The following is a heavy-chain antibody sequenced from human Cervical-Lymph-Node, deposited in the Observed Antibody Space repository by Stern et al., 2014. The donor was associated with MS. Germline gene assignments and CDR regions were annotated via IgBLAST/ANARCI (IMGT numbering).Heavy chain of an antibody. V-gene: IGHV1-69*17. CDR1: GGTFSSYA. J-gene: IGHJ6*02. CDR3: ARDPLELHQLYYYGMDV. CDR2: IIPIFGIA. Sequence: VQLVESGAEVKKPGSSVKVSCKASGGTFSSYAISWVRQAPGQGLEWMGGIIPIFGIANYAQKFQGRVTITADKSTSTAYMELSSLRSEDTAVYYCARDPLELHQLYYYGMDVWGQGTTVTVSS. D-gene: IGHD1-7*01.